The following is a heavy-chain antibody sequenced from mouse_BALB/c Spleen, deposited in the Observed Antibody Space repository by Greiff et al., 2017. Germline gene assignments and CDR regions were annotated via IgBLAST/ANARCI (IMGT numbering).Heavy chain of an antibody. CDR2: IDPETGGT. V-gene: IGHV1-15*01. D-gene: IGHD3-1*01. Sequence: QVQLKESGAELVRPGASVTLSCKASGYTFTDYEMHWVKQTPVHGLEWIGAIDPETGGTAYNQKFKGKATLTADKSSSTAYMELRSLTSEDSAVYYCTRRLGPHAMDYWGQGTSVTVSS. J-gene: IGHJ4*01. CDR3: TRRLGPHAMDY. CDR1: GYTFTDYE.